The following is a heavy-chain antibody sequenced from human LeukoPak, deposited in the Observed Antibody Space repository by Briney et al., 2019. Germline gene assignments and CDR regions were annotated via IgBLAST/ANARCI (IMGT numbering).Heavy chain of an antibody. V-gene: IGHV3-64D*06. CDR1: GFTFNTYA. D-gene: IGHD5-24*01. Sequence: GGSLRLSCSASGFTFNTYAMHWVRQAPGEGLQFVSTISSSGGSTYYAASVKRRFTISRDNSKNTLYLQMSSLRPEDTAVYYCVKPDPARWLQYDYWGQGTLVTVSS. CDR3: VKPDPARWLQYDY. J-gene: IGHJ4*02. CDR2: ISSSGGST.